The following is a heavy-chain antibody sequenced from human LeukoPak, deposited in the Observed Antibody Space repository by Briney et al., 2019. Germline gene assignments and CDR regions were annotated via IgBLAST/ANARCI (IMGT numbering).Heavy chain of an antibody. CDR1: GFTFETYW. CDR3: ANYYGSGSYYNPMDY. CDR2: INGYGTTT. D-gene: IGHD3-10*01. J-gene: IGHJ4*02. Sequence: GGSLRLSCAASGFTFETYWMHWVRQAPGKGLVWVSCINGYGTTTNYADSVKGRFTISRDNAKNTLYLQMNSLRVEDTAVYYCANYYGSGSYYNPMDYWGQGTLVTVSS. V-gene: IGHV3-74*01.